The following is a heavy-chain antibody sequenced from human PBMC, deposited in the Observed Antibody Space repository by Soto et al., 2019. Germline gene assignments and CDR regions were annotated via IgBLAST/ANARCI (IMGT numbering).Heavy chain of an antibody. V-gene: IGHV6-1*01. CDR3: AGTTSHQWYYMDV. CDR1: GASVSSNSAA. J-gene: IGHJ6*03. CDR2: TYYRSRWYN. Sequence: SQTLSLTCAISGASVSSNSAAWNWIRLSPSRGLEWLARTYYRSRWYNDYAVFVRSRITVNPDTSKNQFSLQLTSVTPEDTAVYYCAGTTSHQWYYMDVWGKGTTVTVSS. D-gene: IGHD1-7*01.